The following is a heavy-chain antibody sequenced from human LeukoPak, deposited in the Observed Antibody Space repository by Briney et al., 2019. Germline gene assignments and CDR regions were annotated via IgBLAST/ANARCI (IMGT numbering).Heavy chain of an antibody. CDR1: GFTFSNFG. V-gene: IGHV3-30*18. CDR2: ISFDGSNK. CDR3: AKSTGIAVAGTPDY. D-gene: IGHD6-19*01. J-gene: IGHJ4*02. Sequence: GGSLRLSCAASGFTFSNFGMHWVRQAPGKGLEWVAVISFDGSNKYSADSVKGRFTIPRDNSKNTLYLQMNSLRPEDTALYYCAKSTGIAVAGTPDYWGQGTLVTVSS.